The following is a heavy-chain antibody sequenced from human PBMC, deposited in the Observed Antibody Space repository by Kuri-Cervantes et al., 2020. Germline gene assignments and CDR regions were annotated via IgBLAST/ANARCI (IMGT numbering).Heavy chain of an antibody. D-gene: IGHD3-10*01. CDR3: ARDERSYGSGSYRADFDP. CDR2: IYYSGST. J-gene: IGHJ5*02. Sequence: SETLSLTCTVSGGSISSSSYYWGWIRQPPGKGPEWIGSIYYSGSTYYNPSLKSRVTISVDTSKNQFSLKLSSVTAADTAVYYCARDERSYGSGSYRADFDPWGQGTLVTVSS. V-gene: IGHV4-39*07. CDR1: GGSISSSSYY.